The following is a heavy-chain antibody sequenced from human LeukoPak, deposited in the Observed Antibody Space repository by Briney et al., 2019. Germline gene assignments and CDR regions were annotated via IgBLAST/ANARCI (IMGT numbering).Heavy chain of an antibody. Sequence: SETLSLTRAVYGGSFSGYYWSWIRQPPGKGLEWIGEINHSGSTNYNPSLKSRVTISVDTSKNQFSLKLSSVTAADTAVYYCARGRGGFAYWGQGTLVTVSS. CDR1: GGSFSGYY. CDR3: ARGRGGFAY. V-gene: IGHV4-34*01. CDR2: INHSGST. J-gene: IGHJ4*02.